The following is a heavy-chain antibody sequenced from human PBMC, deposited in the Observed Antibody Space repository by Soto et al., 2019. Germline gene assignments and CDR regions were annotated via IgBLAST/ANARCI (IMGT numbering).Heavy chain of an antibody. CDR1: GYSFITSYY. J-gene: IGHJ3*02. CDR2: INPTGSMT. D-gene: IGHD5-12*01. V-gene: IGHV1-46*01. CDR3: ASDTGYDHDALHI. Sequence: QVQLVQSGAEVKTPGASVKASCKASGYSFITSYYMHWVRQAPGQGLEWMGIINPTGSMTQYSQRFQGRLTMTRDTSTRTDYMELTTLTSEDTAVYFCASDTGYDHDALHILTQGTMVTVSA.